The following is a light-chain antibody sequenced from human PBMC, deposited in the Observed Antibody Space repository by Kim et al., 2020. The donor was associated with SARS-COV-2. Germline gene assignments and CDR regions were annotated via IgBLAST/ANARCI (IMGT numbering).Light chain of an antibody. CDR2: GAS. Sequence: WSPGERATLCCKGRESVSSNLAWSPQRAGEDPRLLIYGASNKATGIPDRFSGSESGTDFTLTISRLEPEVFAVYYCQQYGSLPFTFGPGTKVGIK. V-gene: IGKV3-20*01. CDR3: QQYGSLPFT. J-gene: IGKJ3*01. CDR1: ESVSSN.